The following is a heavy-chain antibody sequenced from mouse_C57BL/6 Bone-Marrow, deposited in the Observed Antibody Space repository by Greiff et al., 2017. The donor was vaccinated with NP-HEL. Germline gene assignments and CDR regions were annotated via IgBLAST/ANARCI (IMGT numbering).Heavy chain of an antibody. CDR2: ISSGGSYT. Sequence: EVMLVESGGDLVKPGGSLKLSCAASGFTFSSYGMSWVRQTPDKRLEWVATISSGGSYTYYPDSVKGRFTISRDNAKNTLYLQMSSLKSEDTAMYYCARRRSYYFDYWGQGTTLTVSS. CDR3: ARRRSYYFDY. CDR1: GFTFSSYG. J-gene: IGHJ2*01. V-gene: IGHV5-6*02.